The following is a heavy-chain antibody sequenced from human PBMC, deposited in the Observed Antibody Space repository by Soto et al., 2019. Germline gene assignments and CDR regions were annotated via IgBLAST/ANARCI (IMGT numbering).Heavy chain of an antibody. J-gene: IGHJ6*03. CDR1: GGSISSYY. Sequence: PSETLSLTCTVSGGSISSYYWSWIRQPPGKGLEWIGYIYYSWSTNYNPSLKSRVTISVDTSKNQFSLKLSSVTAADTAVYYCARDKAAAGQDYTYYYYYYMDVWGKGTTVTVSS. D-gene: IGHD6-13*01. CDR2: IYYSWST. CDR3: ARDKAAAGQDYTYYYYYYMDV. V-gene: IGHV4-59*01.